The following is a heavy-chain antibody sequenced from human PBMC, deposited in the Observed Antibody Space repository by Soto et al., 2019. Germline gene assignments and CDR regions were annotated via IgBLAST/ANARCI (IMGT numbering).Heavy chain of an antibody. CDR1: GFTFRTSE. V-gene: IGHV3-48*03. CDR2: IHFGSTFI. J-gene: IGHJ4*02. Sequence: EVQLVESGGGLVEPGGSLRLSCAGSGFTFRTSEMNWVRQAPGKGLEWIAHIHFGSTFIRYADSVEGRFTISRDNAKNSLYLQMTSLRAEDTAVYYCTISGGAYRPFDSWGQGTLVTVSS. D-gene: IGHD2-15*01. CDR3: TISGGAYRPFDS.